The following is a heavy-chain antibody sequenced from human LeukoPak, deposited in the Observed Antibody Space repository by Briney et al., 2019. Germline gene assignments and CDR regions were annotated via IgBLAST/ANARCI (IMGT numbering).Heavy chain of an antibody. J-gene: IGHJ4*02. CDR1: GGSISSSSYY. V-gene: IGHV4-39*07. CDR3: ARGTPTRYYYDSSGYNY. D-gene: IGHD3-22*01. Sequence: SETLSLTCTVSGGSISSSSYYWGWIRQPPGKGLEWIGSIYYSGSTYYNPSLKSRVTIAVDTSKNQFSLKLSSVTAADTAVYYCARGTPTRYYYDSSGYNYWGQGTLVTVSS. CDR2: IYYSGST.